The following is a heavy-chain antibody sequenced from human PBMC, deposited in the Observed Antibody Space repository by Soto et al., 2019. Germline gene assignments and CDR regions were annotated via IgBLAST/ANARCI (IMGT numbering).Heavy chain of an antibody. V-gene: IGHV3-33*01. J-gene: IGHJ6*02. D-gene: IGHD6-19*01. CDR3: ARDGQGLAPYALDV. Sequence: QVQLVESGGGVAQPGRSLRLSCTVSGFTFSGHAMHWVRQAPGKRLEWVTQIWYDGSNKYYAESVKGRFTISRDNSKNTLYLLMNTLRVEDMAVYYCARDGQGLAPYALDVWGQGTSVTVSS. CDR1: GFTFSGHA. CDR2: IWYDGSNK.